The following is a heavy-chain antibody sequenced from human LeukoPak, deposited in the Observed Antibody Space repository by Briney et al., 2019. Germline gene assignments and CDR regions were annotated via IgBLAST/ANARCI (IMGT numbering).Heavy chain of an antibody. J-gene: IGHJ5*02. CDR2: IWYDGSNK. V-gene: IGHV3-33*08. CDR3: TTSNSYGPNP. Sequence: GGSLRLSCASSGFTFSSYGMHWVRQAPGKGLVGVAVIWYDGSNKYYADSVKGRFTISRDNYKNTLYLQMNSLRAEDTAVYYCTTSNSYGPNPWGQGNLVTVSS. D-gene: IGHD5-18*01. CDR1: GFTFSSYG.